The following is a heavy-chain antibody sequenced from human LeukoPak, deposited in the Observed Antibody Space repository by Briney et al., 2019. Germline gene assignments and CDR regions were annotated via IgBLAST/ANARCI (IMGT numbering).Heavy chain of an antibody. Sequence: ASVKVSCKASGYTFTSYGISWVRQAPGQGLEWMGWVSAYNGNTNYAQKLQGRVTMTTDTSTSTAYMELRSLRSDDTVVYYCALAPVAGTNYVDYWGQGTLVTVSS. CDR2: VSAYNGNT. CDR1: GYTFTSYG. V-gene: IGHV1-18*04. J-gene: IGHJ4*02. D-gene: IGHD6-19*01. CDR3: ALAPVAGTNYVDY.